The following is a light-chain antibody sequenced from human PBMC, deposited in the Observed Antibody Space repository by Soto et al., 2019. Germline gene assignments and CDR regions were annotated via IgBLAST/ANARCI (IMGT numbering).Light chain of an antibody. CDR3: QQYGSSALT. J-gene: IGKJ3*01. CDR1: QSVSSSY. V-gene: IGKV3-20*01. CDR2: GAS. Sequence: EIVLTQSPGTLSLSPGERATLSCRASQSVSSSYLAWYQQKPGQAPRLLIYGASSRATGIPDRFSGSGSGTDSTLTISRLEPEDFAVYYCQQYGSSALTFAPATKVDIK.